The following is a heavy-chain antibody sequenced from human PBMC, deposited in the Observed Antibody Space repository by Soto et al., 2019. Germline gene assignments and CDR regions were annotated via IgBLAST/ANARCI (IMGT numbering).Heavy chain of an antibody. J-gene: IGHJ4*02. V-gene: IGHV1-69*01. Sequence: QVQLVQSGAEVKKPGSSVKVSCKASGGTFSSYAISWVRQAPGQGLEWMGGIIPIFGTANYAQKFQGRVTITADESTSTAYMELRSLRSEDTAVYYCAREGAYSSSWYSYYFDYWGQGTLVTVSS. CDR2: IIPIFGTA. CDR3: AREGAYSSSWYSYYFDY. CDR1: GGTFSSYA. D-gene: IGHD6-13*01.